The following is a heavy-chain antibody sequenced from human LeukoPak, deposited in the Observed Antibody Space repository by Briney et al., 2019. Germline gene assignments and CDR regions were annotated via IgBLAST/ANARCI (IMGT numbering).Heavy chain of an antibody. CDR2: INHSGST. J-gene: IGHJ4*02. CDR1: GGSFSGYY. D-gene: IGHD6-13*01. Sequence: SETLSLTCAVYGGSFSGYYWSWIRQPPGKGLEWIGEINHSGSTNYIPSLKSRVTISVDTSKNQFSLKLSSVTAADTAVYYCAREGDSSSWYPFYFDYWGQGTLVTVSS. V-gene: IGHV4-34*01. CDR3: AREGDSSSWYPFYFDY.